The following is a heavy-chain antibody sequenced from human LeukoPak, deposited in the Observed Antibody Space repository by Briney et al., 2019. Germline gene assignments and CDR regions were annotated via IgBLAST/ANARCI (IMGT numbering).Heavy chain of an antibody. D-gene: IGHD3-10*02. CDR1: GGSISTFY. Sequence: SETLSLTCTVSGGSISTFYWSWIRQPPGKGLEWIGYIYCTGNTNYNPSLKSRVTISVDTSKNQFSLKLSSVTAADTAVYFCARVQSADYDRAFDIWGQGTMVTVSS. V-gene: IGHV4-59*01. CDR3: ARVQSADYDRAFDI. CDR2: IYCTGNT. J-gene: IGHJ3*02.